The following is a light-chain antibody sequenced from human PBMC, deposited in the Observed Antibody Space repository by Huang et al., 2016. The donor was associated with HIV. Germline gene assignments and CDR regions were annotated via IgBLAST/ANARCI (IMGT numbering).Light chain of an antibody. CDR3: QQYDNLPPGT. V-gene: IGKV1-33*01. CDR1: QDISNY. CDR2: DAS. Sequence: DIQMTQSPSSLSASVGDRVTITCQASQDISNYLNWYQQKPGKAPKLLIYDASNLETGVPSRFSGGGSGTDFTFTSSSLQPEDIATYYCQQYDNLPPGTFGPGTKVDIK. J-gene: IGKJ3*01.